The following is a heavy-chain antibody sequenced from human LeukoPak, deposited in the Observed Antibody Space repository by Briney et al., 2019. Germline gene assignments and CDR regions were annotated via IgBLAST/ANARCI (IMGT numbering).Heavy chain of an antibody. V-gene: IGHV3-74*01. D-gene: IGHD4-23*01. CDR2: MNGDGSNT. Sequence: GGSLRLSCAASGFTFSTAWVHWVRQAPGEGLVWVSRMNGDGSNTNYADSVKGRFTISRDNAKSTLYLQMNSLRVEDTAVYYCARAGNYYFDYWGQGTLVTVSS. CDR1: GFTFSTAW. J-gene: IGHJ4*02. CDR3: ARAGNYYFDY.